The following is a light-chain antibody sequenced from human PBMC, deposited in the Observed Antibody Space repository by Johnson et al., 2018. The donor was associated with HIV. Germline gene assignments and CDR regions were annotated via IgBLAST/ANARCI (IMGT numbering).Light chain of an antibody. CDR2: DNN. CDR1: SSNIGNSY. V-gene: IGLV1-51*01. J-gene: IGLJ1*01. CDR3: LSADSSWEV. Sequence: QSVLTQPPSVSAAPGQKVTISCSGSSSNIGNSYVSWYQQLPGTAPKLLIYDNNKRPSGIPDRFSGSSSGTKVTLTISGVQAEDEADYYCLSADSSWEVVGTGTKVTVL.